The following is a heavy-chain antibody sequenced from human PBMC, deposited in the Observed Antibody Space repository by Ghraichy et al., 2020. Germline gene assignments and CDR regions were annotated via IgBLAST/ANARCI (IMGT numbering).Heavy chain of an antibody. V-gene: IGHV1-18*01. CDR3: ARDWNYEFDY. D-gene: IGHD1-7*01. CDR1: GYTFTSYC. CDR2: IRGDNGNT. Sequence: ASVKVSCKASGYTFTSYCISWVRQAPGQGLEWMGWIRGDNGNTNYAQKFQGRVTMTTDTSTSTAYMELRSLKSDDTAVYYCARDWNYEFDYWGQGTLVTVPS. J-gene: IGHJ4*02.